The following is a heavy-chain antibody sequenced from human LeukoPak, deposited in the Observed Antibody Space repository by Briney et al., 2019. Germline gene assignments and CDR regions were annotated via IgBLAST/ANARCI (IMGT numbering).Heavy chain of an antibody. CDR2: IFGSGGSA. J-gene: IGHJ4*02. Sequence: PGGSLRLSCAASGFAFNTYAMYRVRQAPGKGLEWVSGIFGSGGSAHYADSVKGRFTISRDNSKNTVYLQMNSLGAEDTAVYYCAKTTTGYSSGRYPGWPADSWGQGALVTVSS. D-gene: IGHD6-19*01. V-gene: IGHV3-23*01. CDR3: AKTTTGYSSGRYPGWPADS. CDR1: GFAFNTYA.